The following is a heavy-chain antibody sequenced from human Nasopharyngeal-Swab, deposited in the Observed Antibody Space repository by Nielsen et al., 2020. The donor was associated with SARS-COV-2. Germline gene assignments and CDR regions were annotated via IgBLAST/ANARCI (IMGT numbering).Heavy chain of an antibody. CDR1: GGSFSGYY. D-gene: IGHD6-19*01. CDR2: INHSGST. CDR3: ARGRYSSGWYILYNWFDP. J-gene: IGHJ5*02. Sequence: SETLSLTFAVYGGSFSGYYWSWIRQPPGKGLEWIGEINHSGSTNYNPSLKSRVTISVDTSKNQFSLKLSSVTAADTAVYYCARGRYSSGWYILYNWFDPWGQGTLVTVSS. V-gene: IGHV4-34*01.